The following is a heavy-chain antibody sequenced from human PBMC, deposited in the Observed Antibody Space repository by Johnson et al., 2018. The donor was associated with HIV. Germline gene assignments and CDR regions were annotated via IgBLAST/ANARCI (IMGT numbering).Heavy chain of an antibody. CDR2: IHYDGNNK. J-gene: IGHJ3*02. CDR3: ARATAYGGRVDGFDI. V-gene: IGHV3-30*02. Sequence: QVQLVESGGGVVQPGGSLRLSCAASAFTFSSYAIHWVRQAPGKGLEWVAFIHYDGNNKYYADSVTGRFTISRDNAKNSLDLQMNSLRGEDTALYYCARATAYGGRVDGFDIWGQGTMVTVSS. CDR1: AFTFSSYA. D-gene: IGHD4-23*01.